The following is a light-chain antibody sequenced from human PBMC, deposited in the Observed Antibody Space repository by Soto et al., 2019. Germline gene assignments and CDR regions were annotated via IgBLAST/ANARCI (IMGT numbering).Light chain of an antibody. Sequence: DIQLTQSPSFLYASVGDRVTITCRASQGISSYLAWHQQKPGKAPKVLIYAASTLQSGVPSRFSGSGSGTDFTLTISSLQPEDFATYYLQQVNSYPRTFGPGTKVHIK. CDR1: QGISSY. CDR3: QQVNSYPRT. CDR2: AAS. V-gene: IGKV1-9*01. J-gene: IGKJ3*01.